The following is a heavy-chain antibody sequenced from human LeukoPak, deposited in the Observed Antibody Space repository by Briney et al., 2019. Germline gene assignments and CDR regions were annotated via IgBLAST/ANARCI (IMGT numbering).Heavy chain of an antibody. CDR1: GFTFSSYW. J-gene: IGHJ4*02. V-gene: IGHV3-30*18. CDR2: ISYDGSNK. Sequence: GGSLRLSCAASGFTFSSYWMNWVRQAPGKGLEWVAVISYDGSNKYYADSVKGRFTISRDNSKNTLYLQMNSLRAEDTAVYYCAKGPDSSGYYYYVGYWGRGTLVTVSS. D-gene: IGHD3-22*01. CDR3: AKGPDSSGYYYYVGY.